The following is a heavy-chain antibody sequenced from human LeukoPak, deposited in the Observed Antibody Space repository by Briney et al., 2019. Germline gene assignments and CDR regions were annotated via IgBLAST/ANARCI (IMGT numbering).Heavy chain of an antibody. Sequence: SVKVSCKASGYTFTSYDISWVRQAPGQGLEWMGGIIPIFGTVNYAQKFQGRVTITADESTSTAYMELSSLRSEDTAVYYCARAARYGVNYFDLWGQGTLVTVSS. CDR1: GYTFTSYD. D-gene: IGHD4/OR15-4a*01. V-gene: IGHV1-69*13. J-gene: IGHJ5*02. CDR3: ARAARYGVNYFDL. CDR2: IIPIFGTV.